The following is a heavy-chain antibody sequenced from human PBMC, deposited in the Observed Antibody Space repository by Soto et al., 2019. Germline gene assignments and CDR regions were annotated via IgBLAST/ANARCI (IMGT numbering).Heavy chain of an antibody. V-gene: IGHV1-69*01. CDR1: GGTFSSYA. J-gene: IGHJ4*02. CDR2: SIHSFGTA. Sequence: QVQLVQSGAEVKKPGCSVKVSCKASGGTFSSYAISWVRQAPGQGLEWMGESIHSFGTANYAQKFQGRVTITADESTSTAYMKLSSLSSEDTAVYYCARHHVDTAMVGDYWGQGTLVTVSS. D-gene: IGHD5-18*01. CDR3: ARHHVDTAMVGDY.